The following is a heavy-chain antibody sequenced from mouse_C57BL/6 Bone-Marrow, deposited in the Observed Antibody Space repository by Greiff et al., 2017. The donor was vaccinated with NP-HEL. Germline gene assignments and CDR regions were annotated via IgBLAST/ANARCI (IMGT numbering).Heavy chain of an antibody. J-gene: IGHJ2*01. Sequence: EVQLQQSGPELVKPGASVKISCKASGYTFTDYYMNWVKQSHGKSLEWIGDINPNNGGTRYNQKFKGKATLTVDKSSSTAYMELRSLTSEDSAVYYCARELRLPYWGQGTTLTVSS. CDR3: ARELRLPY. D-gene: IGHD3-2*02. CDR2: INPNNGGT. V-gene: IGHV1-26*01. CDR1: GYTFTDYY.